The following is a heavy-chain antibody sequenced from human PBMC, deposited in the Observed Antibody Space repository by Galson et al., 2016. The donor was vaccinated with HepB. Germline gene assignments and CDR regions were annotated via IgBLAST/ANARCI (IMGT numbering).Heavy chain of an antibody. CDR1: GFTFRNYA. CDR3: TTWLSHHFDY. D-gene: IGHD6-19*01. Sequence: SLRLSCAASGFTFRNYALSWVRRAPGKGLDWADHIDGPPPNTHYADSVRGRFSIYRDNSRDTLYLQMDSLTAEDSAIYYCTTWLSHHFDYWGQGTRVTVSS. J-gene: IGHJ4*02. V-gene: IGHV3-23*01. CDR2: IDGPPPNT.